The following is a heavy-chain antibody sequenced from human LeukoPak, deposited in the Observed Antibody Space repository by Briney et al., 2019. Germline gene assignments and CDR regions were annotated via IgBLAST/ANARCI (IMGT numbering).Heavy chain of an antibody. J-gene: IGHJ3*02. Sequence: PGGSLRLSCVASGFKFSTYWMSWVRQAPGKGLEWVANIKQDGSDKYYVDSVKGRFTISGDNTKNSLYLQMNSLRAEDTAVYYCASYILTGYYNGHDAFDIWGQGTMVIVSS. CDR3: ASYILTGYYNGHDAFDI. V-gene: IGHV3-7*01. CDR1: GFKFSTYW. CDR2: IKQDGSDK. D-gene: IGHD3-9*01.